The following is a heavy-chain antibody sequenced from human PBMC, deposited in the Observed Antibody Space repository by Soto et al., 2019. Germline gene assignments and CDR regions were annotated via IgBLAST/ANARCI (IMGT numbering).Heavy chain of an antibody. CDR2: IYHSGST. V-gene: IGHV4-4*02. D-gene: IGHD3-16*01. CDR3: ATRPSHDGYFDY. Sequence: PSETLSLTCAVSGGSISSSNWWSWVRQPPGKGLEWIGEIYHSGSTNYNPSLKSRVTISVDTSMNHFSLKLISVTAADTAVYFWATRPSHDGYFDYWGQGALVTVPS. CDR1: GGSISSSNW. J-gene: IGHJ4*02.